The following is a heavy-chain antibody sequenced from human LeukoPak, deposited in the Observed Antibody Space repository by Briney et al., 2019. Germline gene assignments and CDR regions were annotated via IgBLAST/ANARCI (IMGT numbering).Heavy chain of an antibody. J-gene: IGHJ6*02. CDR2: ISSSSTTI. V-gene: IGHV3-48*02. D-gene: IGHD6-19*01. CDR1: GFTFSDYS. Sequence: GGSLRLSCAASGFTFSDYSMNWVRQAPGKGLEWVSYISSSSTTIFYADSVKGRFTISRDNAKNSLFLQMNGLRDEDTALYYCAKDAYSSGWNYGMDVWGQGTTVTVSS. CDR3: AKDAYSSGWNYGMDV.